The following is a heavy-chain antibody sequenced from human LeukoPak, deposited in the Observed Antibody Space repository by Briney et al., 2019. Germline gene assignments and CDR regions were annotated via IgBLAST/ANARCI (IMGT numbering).Heavy chain of an antibody. CDR3: ARERTTGTTYDPPDY. Sequence: ASVKVSCKASGYTFTSYYMHWVRQAPGQGLEWMGIINPSGGSTSYAQKFQGRVTMTRDMSTSTVYMELSSLRSEDTAVYYCARERTTGTTYDPPDYWGQGTLVTVSS. CDR1: GYTFTSYY. V-gene: IGHV1-46*01. CDR2: INPSGGST. D-gene: IGHD1-1*01. J-gene: IGHJ4*02.